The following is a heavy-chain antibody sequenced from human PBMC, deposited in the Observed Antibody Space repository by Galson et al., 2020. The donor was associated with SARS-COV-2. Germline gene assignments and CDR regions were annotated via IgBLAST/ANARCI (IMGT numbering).Heavy chain of an antibody. CDR1: GFTFSTYW. Sequence: GGSLRLSCAASGFTFSTYWMHWVRQAPGKGLVWVSRINSDGSSTRYADSVKGRFTISRDNAKNTLYLQMNSLRAEDTAVYYCARDLQTLPYSSSRYYYGMDVWGQGTTVTVSS. CDR2: INSDGSST. CDR3: ARDLQTLPYSSSRYYYGMDV. V-gene: IGHV3-74*01. D-gene: IGHD6-13*01. J-gene: IGHJ6*02.